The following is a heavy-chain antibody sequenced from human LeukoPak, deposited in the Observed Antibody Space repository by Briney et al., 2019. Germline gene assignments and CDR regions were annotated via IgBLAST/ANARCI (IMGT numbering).Heavy chain of an antibody. D-gene: IGHD3-22*01. CDR2: INHSGST. V-gene: IGHV4-34*01. Sequence: SETLSLTCAVYGGSFSGYYWSWIRQPPGKGLEWIGEINHSGSTNYNPSLKSRVTISVDTSKNQFSLKLSSVTAADTAVYYCARCYYYDSSGPSSYWGQGTLVTVSS. CDR1: GGSFSGYY. J-gene: IGHJ4*02. CDR3: ARCYYYDSSGPSSY.